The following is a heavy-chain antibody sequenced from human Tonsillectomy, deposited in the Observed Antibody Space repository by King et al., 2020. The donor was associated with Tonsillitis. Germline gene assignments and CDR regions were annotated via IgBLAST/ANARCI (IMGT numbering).Heavy chain of an antibody. D-gene: IGHD3-10*01. J-gene: IGHJ6*02. CDR3: AKWYGSVSDYGMDV. Sequence: VQLVESGGGLVQPGGSLRLSCAASGFTFSSYVMSWVRQAPGKGREWVSAISGSGGITYYADSVKGRFIISRDKSTNTLYLQMNSLRAEDTAVYYCAKWYGSVSDYGMDVWGQGTTVTVSS. CDR1: GFTFSSYV. V-gene: IGHV3-23*04. CDR2: ISGSGGIT.